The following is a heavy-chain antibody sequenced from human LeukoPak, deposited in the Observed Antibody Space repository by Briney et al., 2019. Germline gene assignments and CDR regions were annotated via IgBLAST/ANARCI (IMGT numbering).Heavy chain of an antibody. Sequence: GGSLRLSCAASGFTFSNYAMNEVRQAPGKGLEWVSAISGSGGSTDYTDSVKGRFTISRDNSNNTLYLQMNSLRAEDTAVYYCAKGSGYGSGWYYFDYWGRGTLVTVSS. CDR1: GFTFSNYA. D-gene: IGHD6-19*01. J-gene: IGHJ4*02. CDR3: AKGSGYGSGWYYFDY. V-gene: IGHV3-23*01. CDR2: ISGSGGST.